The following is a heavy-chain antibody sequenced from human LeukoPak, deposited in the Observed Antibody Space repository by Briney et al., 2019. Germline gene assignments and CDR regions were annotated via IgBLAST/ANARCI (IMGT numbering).Heavy chain of an antibody. Sequence: PSETLSLTRTVSGGSISSHYWSWIRQPPGKGLEWIGYIYYSGSTNYNPSLKSRVTISVDTSKNQFSLKLSSVTAADTAVYYCARVSTTLYDFWSGYYTGYYYYYMDVWGKGTTVTVSS. CDR3: ARVSTTLYDFWSGYYTGYYYYYMDV. V-gene: IGHV4-59*11. J-gene: IGHJ6*03. CDR2: IYYSGST. CDR1: GGSISSHY. D-gene: IGHD3-3*01.